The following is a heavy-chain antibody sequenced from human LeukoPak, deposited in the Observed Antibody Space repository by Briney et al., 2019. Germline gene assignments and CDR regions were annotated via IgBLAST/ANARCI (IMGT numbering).Heavy chain of an antibody. CDR1: ASTVSSNY. D-gene: IGHD6-19*01. J-gene: IGHJ3*02. CDR3: ARLISVAGTGAFDI. V-gene: IGHV3-66*01. Sequence: GGSLRLSCAASASTVSSNYMTWVRQAPGKGLEWVSVIYSGGTRYYADSVTGRFTISRDNSKKTLYLQMNTLRAEDTAVYYCARLISVAGTGAFDIWGQGTMVTVSS. CDR2: IYSGGTR.